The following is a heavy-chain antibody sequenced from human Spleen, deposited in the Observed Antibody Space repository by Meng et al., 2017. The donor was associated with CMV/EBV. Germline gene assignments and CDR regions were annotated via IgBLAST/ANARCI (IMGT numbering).Heavy chain of an antibody. CDR2: IIPIFGTA. CDR3: ARGPFSRIQHTTPFSPYYYGMDV. V-gene: IGHV1-69*05. D-gene: IGHD5-18*01. CDR1: GGTFSSYA. Sequence: SVKVSCKASGGTFSSYAISWVRQAPGQGLEWMGGIIPIFGTANYAQKFQGRVTITTDESTSTAYMELSSLTSDDTAVYYCARGPFSRIQHTTPFSPYYYGMDVWGQGTTVTVSS. J-gene: IGHJ6*02.